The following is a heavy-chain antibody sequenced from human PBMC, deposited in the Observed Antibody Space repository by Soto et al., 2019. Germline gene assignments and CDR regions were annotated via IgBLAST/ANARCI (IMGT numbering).Heavy chain of an antibody. J-gene: IGHJ5*02. CDR2: MNPSNGNA. CDR3: ARGIATGQLDP. Sequence: ASVKVSCKASGYTFITYDINWVRQATGQGLEWMGWMNPSNGNAGYAQKFQGRLIITRDTSASTAYMDLSSLRSEDTAVYYCARGIATGQLDPWGQGTLVTVSS. D-gene: IGHD2-15*01. V-gene: IGHV1-8*01. CDR1: GYTFITYD.